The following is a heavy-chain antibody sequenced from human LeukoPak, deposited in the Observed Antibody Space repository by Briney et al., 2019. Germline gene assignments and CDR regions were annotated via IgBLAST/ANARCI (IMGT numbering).Heavy chain of an antibody. J-gene: IGHJ4*02. D-gene: IGHD2-21*02. V-gene: IGHV3-48*03. CDR1: GFTFSSYE. Sequence: PGGSLTLSCATSGFTFSSYEWNWVRQPPGKGLEWLSYISTTDTTKYYADSVKGRFTISRDNAKNSLFLHMNSLRVEDTALYYCARETLHCGGDCLDCWGQGTLVTVSS. CDR3: ARETLHCGGDCLDC. CDR2: ISTTDTTK.